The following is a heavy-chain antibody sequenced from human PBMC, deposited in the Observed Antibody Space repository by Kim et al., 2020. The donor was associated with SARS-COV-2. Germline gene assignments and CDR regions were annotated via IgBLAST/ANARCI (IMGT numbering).Heavy chain of an antibody. CDR2: IYSGGST. D-gene: IGHD3-16*01. Sequence: GGSLRLSCAASGFTVSSNYMSWVRQAPGKGLEWVSVIYSGGSTYYADSVKGRFTISGDNSKNTLYLHMNSLGAEDTAVYYCARGLLAPNYYEAVLDYWGQGTLVTVSS. CDR1: GFTVSSNY. J-gene: IGHJ4*02. CDR3: ARGLLAPNYYEAVLDY. V-gene: IGHV3-53*01.